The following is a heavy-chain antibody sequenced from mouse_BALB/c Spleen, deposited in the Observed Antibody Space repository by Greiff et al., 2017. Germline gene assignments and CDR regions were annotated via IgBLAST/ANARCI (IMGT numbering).Heavy chain of an antibody. CDR2: IDPYNGGT. CDR1: GYSFTGYN. V-gene: IGHV1S135*01. CDR3: ARHGNYGAWFAY. D-gene: IGHD2-1*01. Sequence: VQLQQSGPELGKPGASVKISCTASGYSFTGYNMYWVKQSHRKSLEWIGYIDPYNGGTSYNQKSKGKATLTVDKSSSTAYMHLNSLTSEDSAIYYCARHGNYGAWFAYWGQGTLVTVCA. J-gene: IGHJ3*01.